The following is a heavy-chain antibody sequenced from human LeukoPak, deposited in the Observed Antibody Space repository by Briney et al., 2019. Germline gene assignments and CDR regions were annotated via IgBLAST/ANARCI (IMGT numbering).Heavy chain of an antibody. V-gene: IGHV3-48*03. CDR3: TKERGSY. CDR1: GFIFSSDE. J-gene: IGHJ4*02. Sequence: TGGPLRLSCAASGFIFSSDEMTWVRQAPGKGLESVSFISSSADTILYADSVKGRFTISRDNGKNALYLQMNSLRAEDTAVYYCTKERGSYWGQGTLVTVSS. CDR2: ISSSADTI.